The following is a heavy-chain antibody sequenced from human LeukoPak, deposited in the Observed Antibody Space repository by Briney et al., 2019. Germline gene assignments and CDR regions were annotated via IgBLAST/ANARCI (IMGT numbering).Heavy chain of an antibody. CDR1: GFTFGDYY. Sequence: GGSLRLSCAASGFTFGDYYMSWIRQAPGKGLEWVSYISSSGSTIYYADSVKGRFTISRDNAKNSLYLQMNSLRAEDTAVYYCARERDANYYDSSGYYSVRDYWGQGTLVTVSS. CDR3: ARERDANYYDSSGYYSVRDY. CDR2: ISSSGSTI. J-gene: IGHJ4*02. D-gene: IGHD3-22*01. V-gene: IGHV3-11*04.